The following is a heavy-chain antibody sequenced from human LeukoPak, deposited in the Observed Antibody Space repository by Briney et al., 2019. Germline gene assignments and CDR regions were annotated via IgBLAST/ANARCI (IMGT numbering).Heavy chain of an antibody. J-gene: IGHJ6*02. D-gene: IGHD3-10*01. CDR3: ARGDYYGSAPYGMDV. V-gene: IGHV4-59*01. CDR2: MYHSGST. CDR1: GGSISSYY. Sequence: SETLSLTCTVSGGSISSYYWSWIRQPPGKGLEWIGYMYHSGSTNYNPSLKSRVTISVDTSKNQFSLKLSSVTAADTAVYYCARGDYYGSAPYGMDVWGQGTTVTVSS.